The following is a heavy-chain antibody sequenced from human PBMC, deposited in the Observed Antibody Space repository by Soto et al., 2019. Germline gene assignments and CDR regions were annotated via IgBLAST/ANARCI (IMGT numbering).Heavy chain of an antibody. J-gene: IGHJ4*02. CDR1: GGSISSGDYY. V-gene: IGHV4-30-4*01. D-gene: IGHD3-22*01. Sequence: SETLSLTCTVSGGSISSGDYYWSWIRHPPGKGLEWIGYIYYSGSTYYNPSLKSRVTISVDTSKNQFSLKLSSVTAAGTAVYYCARERDHYYYDSSGYYSDYWGQGTLVTVSS. CDR3: ARERDHYYYDSSGYYSDY. CDR2: IYYSGST.